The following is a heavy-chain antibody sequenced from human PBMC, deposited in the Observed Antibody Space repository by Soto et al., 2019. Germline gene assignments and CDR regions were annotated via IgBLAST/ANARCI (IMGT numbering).Heavy chain of an antibody. D-gene: IGHD3-22*01. CDR1: GFTFSDHY. Sequence: GGSLRLSCAASGFTFSDHYMDWVRQAPGKGLEWVGRTRNKANGYTTEYAASVKGRFTISRDDSKNSLYLQMNSLKTEDTAVYYCARFSRYYYDSSGYSYYYGMDVWGQGTTVTVSS. CDR3: ARFSRYYYDSSGYSYYYGMDV. CDR2: TRNKANGYTT. V-gene: IGHV3-72*01. J-gene: IGHJ6*02.